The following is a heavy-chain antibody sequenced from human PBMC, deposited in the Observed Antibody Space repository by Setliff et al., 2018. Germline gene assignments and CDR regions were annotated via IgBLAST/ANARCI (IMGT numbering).Heavy chain of an antibody. CDR1: GGSFSDYY. V-gene: IGHV4-34*01. J-gene: IGHJ4*02. CDR3: AKGGGRYHSDS. D-gene: IGHD1-1*01. Sequence: PSETLSLTCGASGGSFSDYYWSWVRQPPEKGLEWIGEINHSGNTNYNPSLKSRVTISIDKSNNQFSLKLTSMTAADTAVYYCAKGGGRYHSDSWGQGILVTVSS. CDR2: INHSGNT.